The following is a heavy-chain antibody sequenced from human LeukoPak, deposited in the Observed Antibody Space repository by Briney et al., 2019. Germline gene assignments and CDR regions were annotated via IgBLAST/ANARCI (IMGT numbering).Heavy chain of an antibody. CDR2: IYSGGST. V-gene: IGHV3-53*01. Sequence: PGGSLRLSCAASGFTVSSSHMTWVRQAPGKGLEWVSVIYSGGSTYYGDFVKGRFTISRDNSKNTLYLQMTSLRAEDTAVYYCARNGRGYSGYDPNYYYYYYMDVWGKGTTVTVSS. J-gene: IGHJ6*03. CDR3: ARNGRGYSGYDPNYYYYYYMDV. CDR1: GFTVSSSH. D-gene: IGHD5-12*01.